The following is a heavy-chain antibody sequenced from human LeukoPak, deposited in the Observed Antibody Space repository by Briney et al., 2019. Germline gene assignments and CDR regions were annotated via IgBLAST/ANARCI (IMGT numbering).Heavy chain of an antibody. V-gene: IGHV4-34*01. CDR3: ARAIVVVPAATKTPNWFDP. CDR1: GGSLSGYY. Sequence: PSETLSLTCAVYGGSLSGYYWSWIRQPPGKGLEWIGEINHSGSTNYNPSLKSRVTISVDTSKNQFSLKLSSVTAADTAVYYCARAIVVVPAATKTPNWFDPWGQGTLVTVSS. J-gene: IGHJ5*02. CDR2: INHSGST. D-gene: IGHD2-2*01.